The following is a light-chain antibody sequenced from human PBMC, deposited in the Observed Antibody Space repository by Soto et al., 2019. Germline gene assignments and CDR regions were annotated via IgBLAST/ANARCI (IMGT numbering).Light chain of an antibody. CDR3: QQYASSFSET. J-gene: IGKJ5*01. V-gene: IGKV3-20*01. CDR2: GAS. CDR1: QSVTSHY. Sequence: EIVLTQSPGTLSLSPGERAIFSCRASQSVTSHYLAWYQQKPGQAPRLLIYGASSRATGIPDRFSGSGSGTDFTLTISRLEPEDFAVYYCQQYASSFSETFGQGTRLEIK.